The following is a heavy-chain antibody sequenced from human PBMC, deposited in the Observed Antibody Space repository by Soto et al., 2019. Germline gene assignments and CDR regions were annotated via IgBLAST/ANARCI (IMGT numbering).Heavy chain of an antibody. V-gene: IGHV3-30*18. Sequence: QVQLVESGGGVVQPGRSLRLSCAASGFTFSSYGMHWVRQAPGKGLEWVAVISYDGSNKYYADSVKGRFTISRDNSKNTLYLQMNSLRAEVTAVYYCAKDTSGGSTFDYWGQGTLVTVSS. J-gene: IGHJ4*02. CDR3: AKDTSGGSTFDY. CDR1: GFTFSSYG. CDR2: ISYDGSNK. D-gene: IGHD2-15*01.